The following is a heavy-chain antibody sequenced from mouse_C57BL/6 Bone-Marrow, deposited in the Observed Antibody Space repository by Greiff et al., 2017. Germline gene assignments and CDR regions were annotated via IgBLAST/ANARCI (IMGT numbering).Heavy chain of an antibody. CDR1: GYTFTSYW. Sequence: VQLQQPGAELVKPGASVKMSCKASGYTFTSYWITWVKQRPGQGLEWIGEIYPGSGSTNYNEKFKSKATLTVDTSSSTAYMQLSSLTSEDSAVYYCARVERRLRCFAYWGQGTLVTVSA. V-gene: IGHV1-55*01. D-gene: IGHD3-2*02. J-gene: IGHJ3*01. CDR2: IYPGSGST. CDR3: ARVERRLRCFAY.